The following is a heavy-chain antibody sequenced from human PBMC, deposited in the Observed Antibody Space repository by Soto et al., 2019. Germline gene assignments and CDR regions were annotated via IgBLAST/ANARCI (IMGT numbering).Heavy chain of an antibody. CDR1: GFTFSGHW. J-gene: IGHJ3*02. CDR2: INTDGGSS. D-gene: IGHD2-2*01. V-gene: IGHV3-74*03. Sequence: EVQLVESGGDLVQPGGSLSLSCAASGFTFSGHWMHWVRQVPGKGLEWVSRINTDGGSSAYADSVKGRFTISRDNAKNTLYLQMNGLRAEDTAGYYCAREAGYCSRTSCYRRAFDTWGKGTTVTVSS. CDR3: AREAGYCSRTSCYRRAFDT.